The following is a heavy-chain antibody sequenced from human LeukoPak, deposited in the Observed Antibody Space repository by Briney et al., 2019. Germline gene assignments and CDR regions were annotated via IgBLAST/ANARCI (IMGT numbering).Heavy chain of an antibody. CDR3: ARGVYGSGSYNFDY. V-gene: IGHV1-18*01. CDR2: ISAYNGNT. CDR1: GYIFTGYY. Sequence: ASVKVSCKASGYIFTGYYMHWVRQAPGQGLEWMGWISAYNGNTNYVQKLQGRVTVTTDTSTSTAYMELRSLRSDDTAVYYCARGVYGSGSYNFDYWGQGTLVTVSS. D-gene: IGHD3-10*01. J-gene: IGHJ4*02.